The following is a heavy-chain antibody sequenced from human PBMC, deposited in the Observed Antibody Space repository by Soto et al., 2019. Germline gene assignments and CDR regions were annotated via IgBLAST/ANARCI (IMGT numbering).Heavy chain of an antibody. J-gene: IGHJ6*02. V-gene: IGHV4-30-2*03. D-gene: IGHD3-10*01. CDR3: ARLDSGFGTTMDV. Sequence: LTCAVSGGSISSGGYSWNWIRQPPGKGLEWIGCIDYSVTTYYNPSLKSRVTISVDTSKNQFSLKLTSVTAADTAVYYCARLDSGFGTTMDVWGQGTTVTV. CDR2: IDYSVTT. CDR1: GGSISSGGYS.